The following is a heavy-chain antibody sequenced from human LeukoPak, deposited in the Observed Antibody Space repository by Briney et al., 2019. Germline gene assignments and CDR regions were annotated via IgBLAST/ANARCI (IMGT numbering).Heavy chain of an antibody. CDR1: GFTFTTYA. CDR3: AKDDVTMVRGVISNWFDP. Sequence: GGSLRLSCAASGFTFTTYAMCWVRQAPGKGLEWVSAISGSGGSTYYADSVKGRFTISRDNSKNTLYLQMNSLRAEDTAVYYCAKDDVTMVRGVISNWFDPWGQGTLVTVSS. J-gene: IGHJ5*02. D-gene: IGHD3-10*01. V-gene: IGHV3-23*01. CDR2: ISGSGGST.